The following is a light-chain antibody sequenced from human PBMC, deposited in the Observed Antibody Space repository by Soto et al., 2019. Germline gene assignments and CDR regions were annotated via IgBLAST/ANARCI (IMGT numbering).Light chain of an antibody. CDR1: QSLDSTY. CDR2: GAS. J-gene: IGKJ2*01. CDR3: QRSGSAPPYI. Sequence: EVVLTQSPGTLSLSPEERATLSCRASQSLDSTYLAWYQQKPGQSPRLVIYGASRRATGSPDRFSGSVSGTDFTLTIGRLEPEDFAVYYCQRSGSAPPYIFGAGTRLDIK. V-gene: IGKV3-20*01.